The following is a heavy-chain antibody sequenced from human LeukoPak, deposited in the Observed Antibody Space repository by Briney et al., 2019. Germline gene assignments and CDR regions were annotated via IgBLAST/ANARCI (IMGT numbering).Heavy chain of an antibody. CDR2: VQNSGST. CDR3: ARDRYASSPRKYYFYMDV. V-gene: IGHV4-59*02. J-gene: IGHJ6*03. Sequence: PSGTLSLTCTVSGGSVTAHYWTWVRQPPGKGLEWIGYVQNSGSTSYNPSLRSRVSMSVEASKNQILLTMKSVTAADTAVYFCARDRYASSPRKYYFYMDVWGRGTRSPSP. CDR1: GGSVTAHY. D-gene: IGHD6-6*01.